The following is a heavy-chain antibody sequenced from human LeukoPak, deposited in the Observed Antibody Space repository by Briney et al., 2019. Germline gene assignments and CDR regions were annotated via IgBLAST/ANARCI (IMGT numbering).Heavy chain of an antibody. CDR2: IWYDGSNK. V-gene: IGHV3-33*06. Sequence: GGSLRLSCAASGFTFSSYGMHWVRQAPGKGLEWVAVIWYDGSNKYYADSVKGRFTISRDNSKNTLYLQMNSLRAEDTAVYYCAKGRSSSWYDAFDIWGQGTMVNVSS. D-gene: IGHD6-13*01. CDR3: AKGRSSSWYDAFDI. J-gene: IGHJ3*02. CDR1: GFTFSSYG.